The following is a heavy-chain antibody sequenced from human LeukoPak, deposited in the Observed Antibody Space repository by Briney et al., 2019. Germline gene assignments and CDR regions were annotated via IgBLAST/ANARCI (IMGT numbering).Heavy chain of an antibody. J-gene: IGHJ4*02. CDR1: GFTFSSYW. D-gene: IGHD6-19*01. CDR2: INHNGNVN. V-gene: IGHV3-7*03. Sequence: GGSLRLPCAASGFTFSSYWMNWARQAPGKGLEWVASINHNGNVNYYVDSVKGRFTISRDNSKNTLYLQINSLRGEDTAVYYCAKGKYSSGGVPDYWGQGTLVTVSS. CDR3: AKGKYSSGGVPDY.